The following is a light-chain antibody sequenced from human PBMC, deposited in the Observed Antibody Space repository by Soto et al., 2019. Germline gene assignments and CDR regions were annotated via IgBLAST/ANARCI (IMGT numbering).Light chain of an antibody. CDR2: EVS. J-gene: IGLJ2*01. Sequence: QSALTQPASVSGSPGQSITISCTGTSSDVGGYNYVSWYQQHPGKAPKLMIYEVSNRPSGVSNRFSGSNSGNTASLTISGLHAEDEADYCCSSYTSSSTVVFGGGTKLTVL. V-gene: IGLV2-14*01. CDR3: SSYTSSSTVV. CDR1: SSDVGGYNY.